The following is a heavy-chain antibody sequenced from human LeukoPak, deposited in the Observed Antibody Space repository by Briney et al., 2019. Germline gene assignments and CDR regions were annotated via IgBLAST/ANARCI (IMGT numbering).Heavy chain of an antibody. D-gene: IGHD6-19*01. Sequence: PSETLSLTCAVYGVSFSGYYWSWIRQPPGKGLEWIGEINHSGSTNYNPSLKSRVTISVDTSKNQFSLKLSSVTAADTAVYYCARPYLAVADAFDIWGQGTMVTVSS. J-gene: IGHJ3*02. CDR3: ARPYLAVADAFDI. CDR2: INHSGST. CDR1: GVSFSGYY. V-gene: IGHV4-34*01.